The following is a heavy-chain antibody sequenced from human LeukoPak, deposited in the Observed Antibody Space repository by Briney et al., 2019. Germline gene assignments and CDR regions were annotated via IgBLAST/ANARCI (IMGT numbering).Heavy chain of an antibody. D-gene: IGHD3-10*01. V-gene: IGHV3-23*01. CDR2: LGGSGGRT. Sequence: PGRSLRLSCAASGFTLSSCAMSWVPQAPGKGLESVSALGGSGGRTYYADSVKGRFTISRDNSKNTLSLQMNSLTAEDTAVYYCAKDGRMPSLLWFGELPYYFDYWGQGTLVTVSS. CDR1: GFTLSSCA. J-gene: IGHJ4*02. CDR3: AKDGRMPSLLWFGELPYYFDY.